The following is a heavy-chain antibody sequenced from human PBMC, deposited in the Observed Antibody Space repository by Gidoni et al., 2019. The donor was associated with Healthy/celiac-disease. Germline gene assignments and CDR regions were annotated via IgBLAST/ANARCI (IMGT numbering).Heavy chain of an antibody. V-gene: IGHV3-33*01. CDR3: ARDFDWRRVYSSSSVDY. Sequence: QVQLVESGGGVVQPGRSLRLSCAASGFTFSSYGMHWVRQAPGKGLEWVAVIWYDGSNKYYADSVKGRFTISRDNSKNTLYLQMNSLRAEDTAVYYCARDFDWRRVYSSSSVDYWGQGTLVTVSS. J-gene: IGHJ4*02. CDR1: GFTFSSYG. CDR2: IWYDGSNK. D-gene: IGHD6-6*01.